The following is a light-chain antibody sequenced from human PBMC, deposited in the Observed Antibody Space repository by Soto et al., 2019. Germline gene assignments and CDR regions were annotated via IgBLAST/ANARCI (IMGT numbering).Light chain of an antibody. Sequence: EIVLTQSPGTPSLSPGGRATLSCRASQSVSSNYLAWYQQKPGQAPRLLIYGASSRATGIPDRFSGSGSGTDFTLTISRLEPEDFAVYYCQQYGSFTFTFGPGTKVDIK. J-gene: IGKJ3*01. CDR2: GAS. CDR1: QSVSSNY. V-gene: IGKV3-20*01. CDR3: QQYGSFTFT.